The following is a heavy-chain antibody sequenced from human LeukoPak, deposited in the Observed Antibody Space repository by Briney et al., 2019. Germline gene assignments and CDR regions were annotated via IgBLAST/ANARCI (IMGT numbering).Heavy chain of an antibody. CDR3: VRDYYDSSGYYYD. V-gene: IGHV3-53*01. D-gene: IGHD3-22*01. Sequence: PGGSLRLSCAASGFTVSSNYMSWVRQAPGKGLEWVSVIYSGGSTYYADSVKGRFTISRDNSKNTLYLQMNSLRAEDTAVYYCVRDYYDSSGYYYDWGQGTLVTVSS. CDR2: IYSGGST. CDR1: GFTVSSNY. J-gene: IGHJ4*02.